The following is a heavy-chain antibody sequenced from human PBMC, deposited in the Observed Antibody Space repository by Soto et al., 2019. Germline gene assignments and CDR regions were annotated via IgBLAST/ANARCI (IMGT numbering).Heavy chain of an antibody. CDR2: ISSSGRA. V-gene: IGHV4-31*03. Sequence: SETLSLTCTVSGASVNNNASSCTWIRQNPGKGPECIGLISSSGRASNSPTLKSRVAISLPSSKNHFSLLLTSVTAADTAVYYCARGHSTDIAVPRMVYFDSWGQGTLVTVSS. J-gene: IGHJ4*02. D-gene: IGHD6-19*01. CDR1: GASVNNNASS. CDR3: ARGHSTDIAVPRMVYFDS.